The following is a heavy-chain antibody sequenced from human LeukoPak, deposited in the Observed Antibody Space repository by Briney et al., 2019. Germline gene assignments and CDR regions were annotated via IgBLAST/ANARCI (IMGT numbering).Heavy chain of an antibody. V-gene: IGHV1-69*05. J-gene: IGHJ5*02. Sequence: ASVKVSCKASGGTFSSYAISWVRQAPGQGLEWMGGIIPIFGTANYAQKFQGRVTITTDESTRTAYMELSSLRSEDTAVYYCARAVVAILEYQLLYRSWFDPWGQGTLVTVSS. CDR2: IIPIFGTA. CDR1: GGTFSSYA. D-gene: IGHD2-2*02. CDR3: ARAVVAILEYQLLYRSWFDP.